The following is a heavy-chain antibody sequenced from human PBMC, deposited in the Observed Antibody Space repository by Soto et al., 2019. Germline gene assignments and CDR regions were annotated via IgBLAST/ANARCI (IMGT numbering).Heavy chain of an antibody. D-gene: IGHD4-17*01. J-gene: IGHJ4*02. Sequence: EVQLVESGGGLVQPGGSLRLSCAASGFTVSSNYMSWVRQAPGKGLEWVSVIYSGGSTYYADSVNGRFTISRDNSKKTLYLQMNSLRAEDTAVYYCAREVNYGDTTFDYWGQGTLVTVSS. V-gene: IGHV3-66*01. CDR1: GFTVSSNY. CDR2: IYSGGST. CDR3: AREVNYGDTTFDY.